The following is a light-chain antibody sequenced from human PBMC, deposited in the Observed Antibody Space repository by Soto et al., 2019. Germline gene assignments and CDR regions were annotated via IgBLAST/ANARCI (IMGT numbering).Light chain of an antibody. Sequence: EILLTPSPGTLSLSPGERATLFCRASQSVSSSYLAWYQQKPGQAPRLLIYDASNRATDIPARFSGSGSGTDFTLTISSLEPEDFAVYYCQQRSNWPPFTFGQGTRLEIK. J-gene: IGKJ5*01. CDR1: QSVSSSY. CDR3: QQRSNWPPFT. V-gene: IGKV3D-20*02. CDR2: DAS.